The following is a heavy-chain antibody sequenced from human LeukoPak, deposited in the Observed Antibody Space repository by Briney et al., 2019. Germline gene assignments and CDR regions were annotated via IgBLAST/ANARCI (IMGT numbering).Heavy chain of an antibody. CDR1: GFTFNLFS. CDR2: TSHDETTK. Sequence: PGGSLRLSCEASGFTFNLFSMYWIRQTPDKGLEWLAVTSHDETTKLYADSVKGRFTISRDNSKNTVYLQMNSLKVDDTAFYFCARSGLGLWLSVIDYWGQGTLVTVSA. V-gene: IGHV3-30*04. CDR3: ARSGLGLWLSVIDY. J-gene: IGHJ4*02. D-gene: IGHD3-9*01.